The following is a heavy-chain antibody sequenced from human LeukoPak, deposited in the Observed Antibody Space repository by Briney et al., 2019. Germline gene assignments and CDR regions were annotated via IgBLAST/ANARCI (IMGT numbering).Heavy chain of an antibody. CDR2: ISAYNGNT. J-gene: IGHJ5*02. V-gene: IGHV1-18*01. Sequence: ASVKVSCKASGYTFTSYGISWVRQAPGQGLEWMGWISAYNGNTNYAQKLQGRVTMTTDTSTSTAYMELRSLRSDDTAVYYCARHLPSSSSLGWFDPWGQGTLVTVSS. CDR3: ARHLPSSSSLGWFDP. CDR1: GYTFTSYG. D-gene: IGHD6-6*01.